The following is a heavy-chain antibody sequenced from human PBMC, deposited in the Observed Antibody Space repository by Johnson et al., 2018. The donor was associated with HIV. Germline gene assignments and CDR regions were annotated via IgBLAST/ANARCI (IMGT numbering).Heavy chain of an antibody. J-gene: IGHJ3*02. D-gene: IGHD6-13*01. CDR3: ASLISAAQADI. CDR1: GFTFSSYA. Sequence: QVQLVESGGGVVQPGRSLRLSCAASGFTFSSYAMHWVRQAPGKGLEWVAVISYDGSNKYYADSVRGRFTISRDNSKNTLYLQINSLRAEDTAVYYCASLISAAQADIWGQGTMVSVSS. V-gene: IGHV3-30-3*01. CDR2: ISYDGSNK.